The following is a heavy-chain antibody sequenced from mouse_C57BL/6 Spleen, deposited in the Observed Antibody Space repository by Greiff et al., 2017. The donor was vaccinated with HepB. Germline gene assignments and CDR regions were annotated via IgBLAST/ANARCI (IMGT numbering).Heavy chain of an antibody. CDR2: IYPGSGST. J-gene: IGHJ2*01. CDR3: ARRGTTLDY. D-gene: IGHD1-1*01. CDR1: GYTFTSYW. Sequence: VKLQESGAELVKPGASVKMSCKASGYTFTSYWITWVKQRPGQGLEWIGDIYPGSGSTNYNEKFKSKATLTVDTSSSTAYMQLSSLTSEDSAVYYCARRGTTLDYWGQGTTLTVSS. V-gene: IGHV1-55*01.